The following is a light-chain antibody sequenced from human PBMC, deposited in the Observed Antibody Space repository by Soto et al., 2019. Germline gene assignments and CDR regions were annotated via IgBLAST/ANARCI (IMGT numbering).Light chain of an antibody. V-gene: IGKV1-33*01. Sequence: DIQMTQSPSSLSASVGDRVTIICQASQDITNYLNWYQQKPGKVPKLLIYDASNLETGVPSRFSRSGSGTHISFTISSVQPEDIATYYCQQYANLPFTVGQGTRLEIK. CDR1: QDITNY. CDR3: QQYANLPFT. J-gene: IGKJ5*01. CDR2: DAS.